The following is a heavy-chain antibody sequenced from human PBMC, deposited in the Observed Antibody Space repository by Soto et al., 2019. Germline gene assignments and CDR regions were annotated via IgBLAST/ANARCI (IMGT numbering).Heavy chain of an antibody. J-gene: IGHJ6*04. D-gene: IGHD2-8*01. V-gene: IGHV1-18*01. Sequence: QVQLVQSGAEVKKPGASVKVSCKASGYTFTSYGISWVRQAPGQGLAWMGWISAYNGNTNYAQKLQGRVTMTTDTATSTAYGELSSLRSDDTDVYYCARDSARLLNCTTGVCPYDYYGMDVWGEGTTVTVSS. CDR1: GYTFTSYG. CDR2: ISAYNGNT. CDR3: ARDSARLLNCTTGVCPYDYYGMDV.